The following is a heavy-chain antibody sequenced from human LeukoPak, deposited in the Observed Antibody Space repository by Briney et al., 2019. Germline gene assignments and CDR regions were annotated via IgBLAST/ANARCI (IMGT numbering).Heavy chain of an antibody. Sequence: GGSLGLSCTTSGFTFSHYAMHWVRQAPGKGLEWVAVIWNDGSDKYYGDSVKGRFTISRDNSKKTVYLQLSSLRVEDTAVYYCAKDAERGFDFSNSLQSWGQGTLVTVSS. CDR2: IWNDGSDK. V-gene: IGHV3-33*06. D-gene: IGHD4-11*01. J-gene: IGHJ4*02. CDR1: GFTFSHYA. CDR3: AKDAERGFDFSNSLQS.